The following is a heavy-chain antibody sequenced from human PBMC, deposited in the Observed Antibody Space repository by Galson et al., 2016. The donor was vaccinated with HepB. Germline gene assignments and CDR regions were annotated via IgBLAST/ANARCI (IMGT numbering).Heavy chain of an antibody. J-gene: IGHJ5*02. D-gene: IGHD2-8*01. V-gene: IGHV6-1*01. CDR2: TYYRSKWYH. CDR3: ARTKWGWLDP. Sequence: CAISGDSVSSNSAAWNWIRQSPSRGLEWLGRTYYRSKWYHDYAVSVKSRILINPDTSKNHFSLQLNSVTPEDTAVYYCARTKWGWLDPGGQGTLVTVSS. CDR1: GDSVSSNSAA.